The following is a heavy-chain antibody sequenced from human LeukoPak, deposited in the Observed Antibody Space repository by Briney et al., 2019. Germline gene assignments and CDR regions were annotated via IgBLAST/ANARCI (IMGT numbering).Heavy chain of an antibody. V-gene: IGHV4-34*01. Sequence: SETLSLTCAVYGGSFSGYYWSWIRQPPGKGLEWIGEINHSGSTNYNPSLKSRVTISVDTSKNQVSLKLSSVTAADTAVYYCARDYYDILTGYYPGAFDIWGPGTMVTVSS. CDR1: GGSFSGYY. CDR2: INHSGST. CDR3: ARDYYDILTGYYPGAFDI. D-gene: IGHD3-9*01. J-gene: IGHJ3*02.